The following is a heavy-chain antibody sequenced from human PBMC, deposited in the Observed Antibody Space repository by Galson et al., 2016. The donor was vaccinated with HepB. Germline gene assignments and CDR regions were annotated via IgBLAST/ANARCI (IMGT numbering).Heavy chain of an antibody. Sequence: SLRLSCAASGFTFSNYWMTWVRQAPGKGLEWVAVISYDGSNKYYADSVKGRFSISRDNSKNTLYLQMSSLTAEDTAVYYCAKWSDAAATYWGQGALVTVSS. CDR3: AKWSDAAATY. CDR2: ISYDGSNK. CDR1: GFTFSNYW. V-gene: IGHV3-30*18. J-gene: IGHJ4*02. D-gene: IGHD6-13*01.